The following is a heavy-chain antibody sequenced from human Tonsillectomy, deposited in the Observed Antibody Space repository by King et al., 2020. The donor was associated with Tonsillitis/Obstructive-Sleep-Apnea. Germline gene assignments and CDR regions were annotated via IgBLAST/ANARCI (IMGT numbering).Heavy chain of an antibody. CDR1: GFTVGDKY. CDR2: IYGAGTT. V-gene: IGHV3-66*01. J-gene: IGHJ4*02. D-gene: IGHD3-3*01. CDR3: ARDGDFWSGYLFDS. Sequence: VQLVESGGGLVQPGGSLRLSCAASGFTVGDKYMSWVRQAPGKGLEWVHLIYGAGTTYYADSVKGRFTISRDNSKNTLYLQMNSLRAEDTAVYYCARDGDFWSGYLFDSWGQGTLVTVSS.